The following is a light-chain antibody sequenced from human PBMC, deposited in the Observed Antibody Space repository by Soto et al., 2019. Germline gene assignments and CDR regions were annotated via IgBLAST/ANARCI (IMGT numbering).Light chain of an antibody. V-gene: IGLV1-51*01. CDR1: SPNIGKNY. CDR3: GTWDSSLSGAV. Sequence: QSVLTQPPSVSAAPGQKVTISCSGSSPNIGKNYVSWYQQVPGTAPKLLIYDNNKRRSGIPDRFSGSKSDTSATLGITGLQTGDEADYYCGTWDSSLSGAVFGGGTQLTVL. J-gene: IGLJ7*01. CDR2: DNN.